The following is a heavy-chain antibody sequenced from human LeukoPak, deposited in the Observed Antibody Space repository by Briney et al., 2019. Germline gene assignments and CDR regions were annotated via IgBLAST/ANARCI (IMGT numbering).Heavy chain of an antibody. D-gene: IGHD3-10*01. Sequence: SETLSLTCTVSGGSISSYYWSWIRQPPGKGLEWIGEINHSGSTNYNPSLKSRVTISVDTSKNQFSLKLSSVTAADTAVYYCARGRKYYYGSGSPASPKNWFDPWGQGTLVTVSS. CDR1: GGSISSYY. J-gene: IGHJ5*02. V-gene: IGHV4-34*01. CDR3: ARGRKYYYGSGSPASPKNWFDP. CDR2: INHSGST.